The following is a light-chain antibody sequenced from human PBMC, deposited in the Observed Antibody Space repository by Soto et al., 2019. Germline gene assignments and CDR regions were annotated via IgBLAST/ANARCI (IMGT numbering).Light chain of an antibody. Sequence: DIQMTQSPSTLSASVVDRVTITCLASQSITRWLAWYQQKPGEAPKLLIYDASSLESGVPSRFSGRGSGTDSTLPLSRPPPDAFAPHHCQQSNHYSGLTFGGGTQVDIK. CDR3: QQSNHYSGLT. J-gene: IGKJ4*01. CDR1: QSITRW. V-gene: IGKV1-5*01. CDR2: DAS.